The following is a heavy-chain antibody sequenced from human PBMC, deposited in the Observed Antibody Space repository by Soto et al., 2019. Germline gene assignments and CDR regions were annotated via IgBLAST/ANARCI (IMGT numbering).Heavy chain of an antibody. D-gene: IGHD3-3*01. J-gene: IGHJ5*02. CDR3: ARGFPLWFDP. V-gene: IGHV1-69*04. CDR1: GGTFSTFP. Sequence: GASVKVSCKASGGTFSTFPISWLRQAPGQGLEWMGRIIPILGIANYAQKFQGRVTITRDTSASTAYMELSSLRSEDTAVYYCARGFPLWFDPWGQGTLVTVSS. CDR2: IIPILGIA.